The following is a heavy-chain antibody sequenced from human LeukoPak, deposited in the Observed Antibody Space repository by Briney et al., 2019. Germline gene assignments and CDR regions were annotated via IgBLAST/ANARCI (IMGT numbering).Heavy chain of an antibody. CDR2: INHSGST. CDR1: GGSFSGYY. J-gene: IGHJ4*02. Sequence: SETLSLTCAVYGGSFSGYYWSWIRQPPGKGLEWIGEINHSGSTNYNPSLKSRVTISVDTSKNQFSLKLSSVTAADTAVYYCARGYLVGYYDSSGYYYYLDYWGQGTLVTVSS. CDR3: ARGYLVGYYDSSGYYYYLDY. D-gene: IGHD3-22*01. V-gene: IGHV4-34*01.